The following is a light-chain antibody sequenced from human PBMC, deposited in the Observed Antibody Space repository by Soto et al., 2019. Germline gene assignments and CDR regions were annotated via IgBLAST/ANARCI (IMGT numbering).Light chain of an antibody. CDR3: QESYSTPLT. Sequence: DIQMTQSPSSLSASVGDRFTITCLTSQSISRYLNWYQQKPGRAPKLLIYGASTLESGVPSRFSGSGSGTDFTLTINNLQPEDFASYFCQESYSTPLTFGGGTKVDI. J-gene: IGKJ4*01. CDR2: GAS. CDR1: QSISRY. V-gene: IGKV1-39*01.